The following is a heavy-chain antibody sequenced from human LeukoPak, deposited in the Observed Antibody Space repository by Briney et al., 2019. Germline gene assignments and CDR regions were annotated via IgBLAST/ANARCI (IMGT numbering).Heavy chain of an antibody. CDR3: ARVRKVGSWYFDY. CDR2: IYYSGST. Sequence: SETLSLTCTASGGSISSYYWSWIRQPPGKGLEWIGYIYYSGSTNYNPSLKSRVTISVDTSKNQFSLKLSSVTAADTAVYYCARVRKVGSWYFDYWGQGTLVTVSS. V-gene: IGHV4-59*01. J-gene: IGHJ4*02. D-gene: IGHD6-13*01. CDR1: GGSISSYY.